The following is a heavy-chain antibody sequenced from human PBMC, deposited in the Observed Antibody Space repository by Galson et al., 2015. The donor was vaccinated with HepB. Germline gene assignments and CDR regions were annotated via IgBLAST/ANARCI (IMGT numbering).Heavy chain of an antibody. CDR3: VRPRYCSSATCLATFDL. D-gene: IGHD2-2*01. CDR1: DGSISSSRHY. CDR2: IYYSGST. V-gene: IGHV4-39*01. Sequence: SETLSLTCTVSDGSISSSRHYWGWIRQPPGKGLEWIGRIYYSGSTYYSPSLKSRATISVDTSKNQFSLKVTSVTAADMATYYCVRPRYCSSATCLATFDLWGQGTLVTVSS. J-gene: IGHJ4*02.